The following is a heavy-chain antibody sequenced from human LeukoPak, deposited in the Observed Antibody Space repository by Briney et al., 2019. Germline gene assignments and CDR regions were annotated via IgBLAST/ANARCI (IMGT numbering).Heavy chain of an antibody. V-gene: IGHV3-33*01. J-gene: IGHJ6*02. CDR1: GFTFSSYG. Sequence: GGAPRLSCAAAGFTFSSYGMHWVRQAPGKGLEGVAVIWYDGSNKYYADSAKGRFTISRDNSKNTLYLQMNSLRAEDTAVYYCAREGGITGTTGGYYYGMDVWGQGTTVTVSS. CDR2: IWYDGSNK. D-gene: IGHD1-7*01. CDR3: AREGGITGTTGGYYYGMDV.